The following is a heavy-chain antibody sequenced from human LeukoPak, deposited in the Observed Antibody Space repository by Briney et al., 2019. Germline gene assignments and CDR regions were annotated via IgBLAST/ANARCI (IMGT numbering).Heavy chain of an antibody. J-gene: IGHJ4*02. CDR1: GFTFNSYW. V-gene: IGHV3-7*01. CDR2: IKQDGSEI. CDR3: ARRGAAIDY. Sequence: GGSLRLSCAASGFTFNSYWMSWVRQAPGKGLEWVANIKQDGSEIYYVDSMKGRFTISRDNVKNSLFLQMNSLRAEDTAVYYCARRGAAIDYWGQGTLVTVSS. D-gene: IGHD2-2*01.